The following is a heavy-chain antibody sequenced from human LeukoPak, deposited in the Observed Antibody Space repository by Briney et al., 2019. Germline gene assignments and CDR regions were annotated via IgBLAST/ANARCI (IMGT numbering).Heavy chain of an antibody. D-gene: IGHD3-3*01. CDR1: GYTFTSYY. V-gene: IGHV1-46*01. J-gene: IGHJ4*02. Sequence: ASVKVSCKASGYTFTSYYMHWVRQAPGQGLERMGIINPSGGSTSYAQKFQGRVTMTRNTSISTAYMELSSLRSEDTAVYYCARGSGTLTSGYNMDYWGQGTLVTVSS. CDR3: ARGSGTLTSGYNMDY. CDR2: INPSGGST.